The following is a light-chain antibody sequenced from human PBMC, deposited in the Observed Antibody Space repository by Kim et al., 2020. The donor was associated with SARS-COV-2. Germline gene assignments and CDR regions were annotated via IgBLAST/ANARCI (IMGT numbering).Light chain of an antibody. V-gene: IGLV3-19*01. CDR2: GQN. CDR3: NSRDSTGNHFV. CDR1: SLRSYF. Sequence: ALGQTASITCQGASLRSYFASWYQQKPGQAPVLVIFGQNNRPSGIPDRFSGSYSGNTASLTITAAQAEDEADYYCNSRDSTGNHFVFGTGTKVTVL. J-gene: IGLJ1*01.